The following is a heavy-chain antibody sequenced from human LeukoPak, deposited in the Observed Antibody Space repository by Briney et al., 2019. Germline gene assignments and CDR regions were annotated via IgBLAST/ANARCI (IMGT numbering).Heavy chain of an antibody. CDR1: GYSFPNYW. D-gene: IGHD5-12*01. J-gene: IGHJ4*02. CDR2: IYPGDSDT. Sequence: GESLKISCKASGYSFPNYWIGWVRHMPGKGLEWMGIIYPGDSDTRYSPSFQGQVTISADKSISTAYLQWSSLMASDSAMYYCARLNADVDIVASIKGADYWGQGTLVTVSS. V-gene: IGHV5-51*01. CDR3: ARLNADVDIVASIKGADY.